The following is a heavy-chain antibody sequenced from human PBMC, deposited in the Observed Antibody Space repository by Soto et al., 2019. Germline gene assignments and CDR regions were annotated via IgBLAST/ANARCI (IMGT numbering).Heavy chain of an antibody. CDR2: INTYNGMT. D-gene: IGHD5-12*01. Sequence: QVQLVQSGGEVKKPGASVTGSCKASGYTFINYHITWVRQAPGQGLEWMAWINTYNGMTDYAQRFQGRVTMTRDTSTSTAYMELRNLGSDDTAVYFCAKSPRGEMATDWGQGPLVTVSS. CDR3: AKSPRGEMATD. CDR1: GYTFINYH. V-gene: IGHV1-18*01. J-gene: IGHJ4*02.